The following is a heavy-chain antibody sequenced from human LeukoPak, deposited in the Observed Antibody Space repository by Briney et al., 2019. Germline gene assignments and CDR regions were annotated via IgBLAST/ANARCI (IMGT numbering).Heavy chain of an antibody. CDR2: ISYDGSNE. CDR3: AREDCSSTSCQGGMDV. J-gene: IGHJ6*02. CDR1: RFTLSSYA. Sequence: PGGSLRLSCAAYRFTLSSYAMHWVRQAPGKGLEWVAVISYDGSNEYYADSVKGRFTISRDNSKNTLYLQMNSLRVEDTAVYYCAREDCSSTSCQGGMDVWGQGTTVTVSS. V-gene: IGHV3-30-3*01. D-gene: IGHD2-2*01.